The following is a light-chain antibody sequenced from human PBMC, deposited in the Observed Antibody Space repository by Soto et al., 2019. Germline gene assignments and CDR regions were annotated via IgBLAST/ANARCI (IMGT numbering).Light chain of an antibody. CDR3: CSYAGSYVV. Sequence: QSVLTQPRSVSGSPGQSVTISCTGTSSGVGGYNYVSWYQQHPGKAPKLMIYDVSKRPSGVPDRFSGSKSGNTASLTISGLQAEDEADYYCCSYAGSYVVFGTGTKVTVL. CDR1: SSGVGGYNY. V-gene: IGLV2-11*01. CDR2: DVS. J-gene: IGLJ1*01.